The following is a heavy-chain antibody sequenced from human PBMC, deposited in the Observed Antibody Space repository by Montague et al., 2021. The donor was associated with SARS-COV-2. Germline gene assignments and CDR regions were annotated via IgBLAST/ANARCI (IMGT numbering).Heavy chain of an antibody. CDR1: DGSFSDYS. V-gene: IGHV4-34*01. Sequence: SETLSLTCAVYDGSFSDYSWTWIRQPPGKGLEWIGEINHRGSTNYNPSLKSRVTISVDTSNNQFSLKMTSVTAADTAVYYCARGRQHSNMVVVVVTGGEYYFDFWGQGTLVAVSS. CDR3: ARGRQHSNMVVVVVTGGEYYFDF. D-gene: IGHD3-22*01. J-gene: IGHJ4*02. CDR2: INHRGST.